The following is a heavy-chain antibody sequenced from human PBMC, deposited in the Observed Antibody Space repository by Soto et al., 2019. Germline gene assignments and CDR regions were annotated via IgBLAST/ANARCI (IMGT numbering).Heavy chain of an antibody. CDR3: ARDHRGYSGYDLRADYYYYYGMDV. CDR1: GCTLSSYA. D-gene: IGHD5-12*01. Sequence: SVKISCKTSGCTLSSYAISCVRHAPVQVLYVIGGIIPIFGTANYAQKFQGRVTITADESTSTAYMELSSLRSEDSAVYYCARDHRGYSGYDLRADYYYYYGMDVWGQGTTVTVSS. J-gene: IGHJ6*02. V-gene: IGHV1-69*13. CDR2: IIPIFGTA.